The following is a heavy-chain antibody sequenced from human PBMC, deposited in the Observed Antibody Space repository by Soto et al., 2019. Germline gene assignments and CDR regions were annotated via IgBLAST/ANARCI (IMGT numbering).Heavy chain of an antibody. CDR1: GFTFTSYT. J-gene: IGHJ4*02. CDR2: ISSSSDYI. Sequence: PGGSLRLSCAASGFTFTSYTMNWVRQAPGKGLEWVSSISSSSDYIYYADSMKGRVTISRDNAKNSLFLDMNSLTGEDTAVYYCARARVYATGPLDFWGRGTLVTV. D-gene: IGHD6-13*01. V-gene: IGHV3-21*06. CDR3: ARARVYATGPLDF.